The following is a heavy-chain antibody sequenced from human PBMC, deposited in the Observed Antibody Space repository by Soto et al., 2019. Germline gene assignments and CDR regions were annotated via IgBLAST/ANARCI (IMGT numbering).Heavy chain of an antibody. D-gene: IGHD3-16*01. CDR2: IYYSGST. J-gene: IGHJ4*02. CDR3: ARPWALGPPPDY. Sequence: QVQLQESGPGLVKPSETLSLTCTVSGGSISSYYWSWIRQPPGKGLEWIGYIYYSGSTNYNPSLKSRVTISVAPPTHQFSLKLSSVTAADTAVYYCARPWALGPPPDYWGQGTLVTVSS. V-gene: IGHV4-59*08. CDR1: GGSISSYY.